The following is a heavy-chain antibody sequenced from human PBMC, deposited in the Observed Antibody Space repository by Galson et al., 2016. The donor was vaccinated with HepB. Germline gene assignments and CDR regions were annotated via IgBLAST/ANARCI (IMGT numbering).Heavy chain of an antibody. J-gene: IGHJ3*02. Sequence: SVKVSCKASGYTFTTYYMHWVRQAPGQGLEWMGIINPSGGGTSYAQKFQGRVIMTSDTSTDTVYMELSSLRSEDTAVYYCAPTYSADDAFDIWGQGTMVTVSS. D-gene: IGHD5-12*01. CDR1: GYTFTTYY. CDR3: APTYSADDAFDI. V-gene: IGHV1-46*01. CDR2: INPSGGGT.